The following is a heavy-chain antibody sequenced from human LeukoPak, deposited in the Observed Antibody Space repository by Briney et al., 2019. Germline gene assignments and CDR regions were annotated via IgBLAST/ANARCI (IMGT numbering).Heavy chain of an antibody. J-gene: IGHJ4*02. CDR1: GFTFSDYY. CDR3: ARDRPDYFGDFSHYFDY. CDR2: ISSSSSYT. Sequence: GGTLRLSCAASGFTFSDYYMSWIPQAPGKGLEGVSFISSSSSYTNYADSVQGRFTISRDNAKNSLYLQMNSLRAEDTVVYYCARDRPDYFGDFSHYFDYWGQGTLVTVSS. D-gene: IGHD3-16*01. V-gene: IGHV3-11*05.